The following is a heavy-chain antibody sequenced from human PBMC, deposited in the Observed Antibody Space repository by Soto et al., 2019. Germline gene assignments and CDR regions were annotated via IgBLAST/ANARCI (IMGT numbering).Heavy chain of an antibody. CDR1: GGTFSSYA. CDR2: IIPIFGTA. CDR3: ARDGGSSWYVPWFDP. J-gene: IGHJ5*02. V-gene: IGHV1-69*13. D-gene: IGHD6-13*01. Sequence: ASVKVSCKASGGTFSSYAISWVRQAPGQGLEWMGGIIPIFGTANYAQKFQGRVTITADESTSTAYMELSSLRSEDTAVYYCARDGGSSWYVPWFDPWGQGTPVTVSS.